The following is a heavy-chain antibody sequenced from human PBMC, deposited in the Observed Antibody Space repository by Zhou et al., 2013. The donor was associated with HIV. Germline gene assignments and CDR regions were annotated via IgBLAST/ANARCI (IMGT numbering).Heavy chain of an antibody. CDR2: IIPIFGTA. J-gene: IGHJ6*03. Sequence: QVQLVQSGAEVKKPGSSVKVSCKASGGTFSSYAISWVRQAPGQGLEWMGGIIPIFGTANYAQKFQGRVTITADESTSTAYMELSSLRSEDTAVYYCARGSYDFWSGYHYYYYYYMDVWGKGTTVTVSS. D-gene: IGHD3-3*01. CDR1: GGTFSSYA. V-gene: IGHV1-69*12. CDR3: ARGSYDFWSGYHYYYYYYMDV.